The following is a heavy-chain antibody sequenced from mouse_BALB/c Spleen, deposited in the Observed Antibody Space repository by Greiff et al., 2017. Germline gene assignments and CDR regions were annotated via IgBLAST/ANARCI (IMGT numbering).Heavy chain of an antibody. CDR3: AREQGQYAMDY. Sequence: VQLKESGGDLVKPGGSLKLSCAASGFTFSSYGMSWVRQTPDKRLEWVATISSGGSYTYYPDSVKGRFTISRDNAKNTLYLQMSSLKSEDTAMYYCAREQGQYAMDYWGQGTSVTVSS. CDR1: GFTFSSYG. V-gene: IGHV5-6*01. J-gene: IGHJ4*01. CDR2: ISSGGSYT. D-gene: IGHD3-3*01.